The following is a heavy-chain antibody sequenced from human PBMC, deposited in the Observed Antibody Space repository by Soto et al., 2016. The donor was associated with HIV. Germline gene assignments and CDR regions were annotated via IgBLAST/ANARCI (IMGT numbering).Heavy chain of an antibody. J-gene: IGHJ5*02. V-gene: IGHV1-8*03. CDR1: GYTFTSYD. Sequence: QVQPVQSGAEVKKPGASVKVSCKASGYTFTSYDINWVRQATGQGLEWMGWMNPNSGNTGYAQKFQGRVTITRNTSISTAYMELSSLRSEDTAVYYCARGDRYSSGWYPNWFDPWGQGTLVTVSS. CDR2: MNPNSGNT. CDR3: ARGDRYSSGWYPNWFDP. D-gene: IGHD6-19*01.